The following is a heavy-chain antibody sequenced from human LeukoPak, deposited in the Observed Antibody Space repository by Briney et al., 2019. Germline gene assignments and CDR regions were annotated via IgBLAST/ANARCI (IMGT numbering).Heavy chain of an antibody. CDR1: GFAFSNFA. D-gene: IGHD3-3*01. J-gene: IGHJ6*03. V-gene: IGHV3-23*01. Sequence: HTGVSLRLSCAASGFAFSNFAMSWVRQAPGKGLEWVSAMSGSGYYTYYVESVKGRFTISRDNSKNTLYLHMNSLRADDTAVYYCAKMEGQRLYDYCMDVWGRGTTVAVSS. CDR3: AKMEGQRLYDYCMDV. CDR2: MSGSGYYT.